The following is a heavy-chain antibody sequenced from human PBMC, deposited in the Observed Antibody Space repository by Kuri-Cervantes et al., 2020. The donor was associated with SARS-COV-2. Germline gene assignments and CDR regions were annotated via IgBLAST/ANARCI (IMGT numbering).Heavy chain of an antibody. D-gene: IGHD2-2*01. CDR2: ISSNGGST. CDR1: GFTFSSYG. Sequence: GESLKISCAVSGFTFSSYGMHWVRQAPGKGLEYVSAISSNGGSTYYANSVKGRFTISRDNSKNTLYLQMGSLRAEDMAVYYCARDSREYCSSTSCSWFDPWGQGTLVTVSS. V-gene: IGHV3-64*01. CDR3: ARDSREYCSSTSCSWFDP. J-gene: IGHJ5*02.